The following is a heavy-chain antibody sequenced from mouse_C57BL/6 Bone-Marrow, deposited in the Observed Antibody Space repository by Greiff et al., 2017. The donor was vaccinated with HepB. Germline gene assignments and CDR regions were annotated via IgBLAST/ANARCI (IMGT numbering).Heavy chain of an antibody. CDR3: ARDGY. Sequence: VQLQQSGAELAKPGASVKLSCKASGYTFTSYWMHWVKQRPGQGLEWIGYINPSSGYTKYNQKFKDKATLTADKSYSTAYMQLSSLTYEDSAVYYCARDGYWGQGTTLTVSS. J-gene: IGHJ2*01. CDR2: INPSSGYT. D-gene: IGHD2-3*01. CDR1: GYTFTSYW. V-gene: IGHV1-7*01.